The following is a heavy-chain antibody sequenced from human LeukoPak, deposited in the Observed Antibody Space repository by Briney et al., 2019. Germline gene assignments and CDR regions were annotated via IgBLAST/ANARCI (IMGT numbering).Heavy chain of an antibody. CDR3: ARGRLELARGLNWFDP. Sequence: GASVKVSCKASGYTFTSYDINWVRQATGQGLEWMGWMNPNSGNTGYAQKFQGRVTVIRNTSISTAYMELSSLRSEDTAVYYCARGRLELARGLNWFDPWGQGTLVTVSS. V-gene: IGHV1-8*01. CDR2: MNPNSGNT. D-gene: IGHD1-26*01. J-gene: IGHJ5*02. CDR1: GYTFTSYD.